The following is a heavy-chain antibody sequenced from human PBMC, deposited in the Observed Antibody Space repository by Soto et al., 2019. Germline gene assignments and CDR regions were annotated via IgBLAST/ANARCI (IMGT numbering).Heavy chain of an antibody. D-gene: IGHD2-21*02. V-gene: IGHV1-46*01. CDR2: VNPSGGHT. CDR1: GDTFTDYY. Sequence: QVQLMQSGAEVKKPGASVKVSCKASGDTFTDYYIHWVRQAPGQGLEWMGTVNPSGGHTTYAQHFLGSVTMNRHTSTSTLYLELTSLTSEDTAVYYCARGGHVVVVTAALAYWGQGTLVTVSS. CDR3: ARGGHVVVVTAALAY. J-gene: IGHJ4*02.